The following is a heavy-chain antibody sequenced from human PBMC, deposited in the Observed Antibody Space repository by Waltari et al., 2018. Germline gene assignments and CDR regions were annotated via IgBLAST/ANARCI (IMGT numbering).Heavy chain of an antibody. D-gene: IGHD3-3*01. J-gene: IGHJ3*01. CDR3: AKDAQSPWGGLDV. Sequence: EVQLLESGGAWVQPGGSLRLTCAASGFTFSNFAMSWVRQAPGRGLEWVSTIGGSDGGIYYADSVRGRFTISRDNSKNTLYVQMNFLRDEDTAVYYCAKDAQSPWGGLDVRGQGTMVTVSS. V-gene: IGHV3-23*01. CDR1: GFTFSNFA. CDR2: IGGSDGGI.